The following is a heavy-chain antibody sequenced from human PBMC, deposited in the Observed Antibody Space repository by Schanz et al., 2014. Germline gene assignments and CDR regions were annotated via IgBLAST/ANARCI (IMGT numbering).Heavy chain of an antibody. D-gene: IGHD5-12*01. CDR2: INAANGNT. Sequence: QVQLVQSGAEVKKPGASVKVSCKASGYSFISHAIHWVRQAPGQRLEWMGWINAANGNTRYSQKFQGWVTMTRDTSISTAYMELSRLKSDDTAVYYCARAFGGYDPAGALDYWGQGTLVTVSS. CDR1: GYSFISHA. J-gene: IGHJ4*02. V-gene: IGHV1-3*01. CDR3: ARAFGGYDPAGALDY.